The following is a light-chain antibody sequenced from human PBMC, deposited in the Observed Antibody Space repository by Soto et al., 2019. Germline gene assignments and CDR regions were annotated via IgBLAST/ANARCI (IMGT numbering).Light chain of an antibody. CDR1: QSLLHNNGYNY. CDR2: LGS. V-gene: IGKV2-28*01. J-gene: IGKJ1*01. CDR3: MQTLQTPRT. Sequence: DIVMTQSPLSLPVTPGEPASISCRSSQSLLHNNGYNYLDWYLQKPGQSPQLLIYLGSYRASGVPDRFSGSGSGTDFTLKISRVEAEDVGVYYCMQTLQTPRTFGQGTKVEIK.